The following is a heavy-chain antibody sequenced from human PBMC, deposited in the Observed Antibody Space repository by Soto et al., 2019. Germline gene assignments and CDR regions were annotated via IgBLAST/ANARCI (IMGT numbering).Heavy chain of an antibody. J-gene: IGHJ4*02. Sequence: AGTXSLTCGVSGFSIIEYVLIWVRHSPGKGLEWIGYIYYLGSTYYNPSLKRRVTISVDTSKRQFSLRLTSVTAADTAVYYCARDGYDGSGSQSTAYWGQGTQVTVSS. CDR3: ARDGYDGSGSQSTAY. D-gene: IGHD3-10*01. V-gene: IGHV4-59*01. CDR1: GFSIIEYV. CDR2: IYYLGST.